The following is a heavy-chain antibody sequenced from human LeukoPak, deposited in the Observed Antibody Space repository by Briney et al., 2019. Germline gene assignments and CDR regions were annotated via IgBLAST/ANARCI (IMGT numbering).Heavy chain of an antibody. V-gene: IGHV3-23*01. CDR1: ESTVSNYA. J-gene: IGHJ4*02. Sequence: GGSLRLSCVASESTVSNYAMSWVRQAPGKGLEWVAATSGSGVNSYYADSVRGRFTISRDNSQNTLYLQMDSLRAEDTALYYCAKEYSGYDFDYWGQGTLVTVSS. D-gene: IGHD5-12*01. CDR3: AKEYSGYDFDY. CDR2: TSGSGVNS.